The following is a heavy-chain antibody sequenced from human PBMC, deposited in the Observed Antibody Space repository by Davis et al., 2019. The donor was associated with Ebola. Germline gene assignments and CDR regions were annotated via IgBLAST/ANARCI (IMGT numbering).Heavy chain of an antibody. CDR2: INHSGST. Sequence: MPSETLSPTCAVYGGSFSGYYWSWIRQPPGKGLEWIGEINHSGSTNYNPSLKSRVTISVDTSKNQFSLKLSSVTAADTAVYYCARGRGAYYYYGMDVWGQGTTVTVSS. CDR1: GGSFSGYY. V-gene: IGHV4-34*01. D-gene: IGHD3-10*01. J-gene: IGHJ6*02. CDR3: ARGRGAYYYYGMDV.